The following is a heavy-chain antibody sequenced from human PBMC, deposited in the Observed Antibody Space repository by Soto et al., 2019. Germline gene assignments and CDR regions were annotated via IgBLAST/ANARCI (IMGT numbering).Heavy chain of an antibody. CDR1: VFTCGSHD. J-gene: IGHJ6*02. Sequence: PRKSLRLSCPASVFTCGSHDMNWFRQAPGKGLEWVSSISSSSSYIYYADSVKGRFTISRDNAKNLLYLQMSSLRAEDTAVYYCARVWDPSTIATAFDVWGQGTAVTVSS. D-gene: IGHD6-13*01. CDR2: ISSSSSYI. V-gene: IGHV3-21*01. CDR3: ARVWDPSTIATAFDV.